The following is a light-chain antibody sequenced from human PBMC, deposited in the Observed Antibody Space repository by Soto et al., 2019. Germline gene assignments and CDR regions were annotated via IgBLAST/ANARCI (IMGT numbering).Light chain of an antibody. V-gene: IGKV1-17*01. J-gene: IGKJ1*01. Sequence: DIQMTQSPSSLSASVGDRVTITCRASQGIRKDLGWYQQKPGKAPKCLIYAASSLQSGVPSRFSGSGSGTEFTLTISSLQPEDFATYYCLQHNSYTWTFGQGTKVEIK. CDR1: QGIRKD. CDR3: LQHNSYTWT. CDR2: AAS.